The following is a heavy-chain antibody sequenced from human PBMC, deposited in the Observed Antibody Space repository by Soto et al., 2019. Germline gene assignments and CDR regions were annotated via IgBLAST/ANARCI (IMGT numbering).Heavy chain of an antibody. CDR1: GFTFSSYA. CDR3: ARVRVRSRYFDWLFY. V-gene: IGHV3-30-3*01. D-gene: IGHD3-9*01. Sequence: QVQLVESGGGVVQPGRSLRRSCAASGFTFSSYAMHWVRQAPGKGLEWVAVISYDGSNKYYADSVKGRFTISRDNSKNTLYLQMNSLRAEDTAVYYCARVRVRSRYFDWLFYWGQGTLVTVSS. J-gene: IGHJ4*02. CDR2: ISYDGSNK.